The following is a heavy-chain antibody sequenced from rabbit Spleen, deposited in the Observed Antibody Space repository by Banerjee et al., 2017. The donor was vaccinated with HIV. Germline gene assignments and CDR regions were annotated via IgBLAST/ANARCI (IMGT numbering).Heavy chain of an antibody. V-gene: IGHV1S40*01. CDR1: GFSFSSNDY. CDR2: TVGGRSTFT. CDR3: ARDLDGVIGWNFGW. D-gene: IGHD4-1*01. J-gene: IGHJ3*01. Sequence: QSLEESGGDLVKPGASLTLTCTASGFSFSSNDYMCWVRQAPGKGLEWIACTVGGRSTFTYYASWAKGRFTISKASSTTVTLQMTSLTAADTATYFCARDLDGVIGWNFGWWGQGTLVTVS.